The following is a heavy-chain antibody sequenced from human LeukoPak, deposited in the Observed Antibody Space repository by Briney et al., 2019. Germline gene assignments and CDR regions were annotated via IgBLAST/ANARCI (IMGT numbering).Heavy chain of an antibody. V-gene: IGHV3-53*01. CDR1: GFTVSSNY. J-gene: IGHJ4*02. D-gene: IGHD6-19*01. CDR2: IYSGAST. Sequence: GGSLRLSCAASGFTVSSNYMSWVRQAPGKGLEWVSVIYSGASTYYVDSVKGRFTISRDSSKNTLYLQMNSLRAEDTAVYFCAKAGIEVLKGKYYFDYWGQGTLVTVSS. CDR3: AKAGIEVLKGKYYFDY.